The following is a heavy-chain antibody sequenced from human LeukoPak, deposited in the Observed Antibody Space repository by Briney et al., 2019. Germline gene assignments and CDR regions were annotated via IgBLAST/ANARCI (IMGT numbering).Heavy chain of an antibody. J-gene: IGHJ4*02. Sequence: GGSLRLSCAASGFTFSGYAMSWVRQAPGKGLEWVSTISGLGGSTYYTDSVKGRFTISRDNSKNTVFLQMNSLRAEDTAVYYCARDYGDYPNWDYWGQGTLVTVSS. CDR2: ISGLGGST. D-gene: IGHD4-17*01. CDR3: ARDYGDYPNWDY. V-gene: IGHV3-23*01. CDR1: GFTFSGYA.